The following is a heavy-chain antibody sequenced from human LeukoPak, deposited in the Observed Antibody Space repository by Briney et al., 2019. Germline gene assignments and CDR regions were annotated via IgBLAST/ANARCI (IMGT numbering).Heavy chain of an antibody. J-gene: IGHJ4*02. Sequence: SETLSLTCTVSGGSLSSYYWSWLRQPPGKGLEWIGYIYYSGSTNYNPSLKSRVTMSVDTSKNQFSLKLSSVTAADTAVYYCARANGYGLLDCRGQGTLVTVSS. CDR1: GGSLSSYY. D-gene: IGHD5-18*01. V-gene: IGHV4-59*12. CDR2: IYYSGST. CDR3: ARANGYGLLDC.